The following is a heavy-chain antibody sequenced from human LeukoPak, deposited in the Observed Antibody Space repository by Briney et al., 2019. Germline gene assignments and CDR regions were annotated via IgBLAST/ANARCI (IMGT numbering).Heavy chain of an antibody. V-gene: IGHV3-23*01. D-gene: IGHD3-22*01. CDR2: ISGSGGST. CDR3: AKELADYYDSSGYPGKGAFDI. J-gene: IGHJ3*02. Sequence: GGSLRLSCAASGFTFSSYAMSWVRQAPGKGLEWVSAISGSGGSTYYADSVKGRFTISRDNSKNTLYLQMNSPRAEDTAVYYCAKELADYYDSSGYPGKGAFDIWGQGTMVTVSS. CDR1: GFTFSSYA.